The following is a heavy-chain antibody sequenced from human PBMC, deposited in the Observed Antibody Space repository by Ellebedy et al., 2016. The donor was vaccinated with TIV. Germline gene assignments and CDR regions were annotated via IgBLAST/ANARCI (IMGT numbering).Heavy chain of an antibody. CDR2: ISGSGGST. D-gene: IGHD3-9*01. Sequence: GGSLRLXXAASGFTFSSYAMSWVRQAPGKGLEWVSAISGSGGSTYYADSVKGRFTISRDNSKNTLYLQMNSLRAEDTAVYYCAQGGLRYFDWELDYWGQGTLVTVSS. CDR1: GFTFSSYA. J-gene: IGHJ4*02. CDR3: AQGGLRYFDWELDY. V-gene: IGHV3-23*01.